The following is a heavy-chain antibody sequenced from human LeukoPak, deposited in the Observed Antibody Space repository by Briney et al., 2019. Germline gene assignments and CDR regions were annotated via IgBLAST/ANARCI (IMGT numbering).Heavy chain of an antibody. V-gene: IGHV4-39*01. CDR1: GGSISSGGYY. CDR3: ARGFRYCSGGSCYPGVNWFDP. J-gene: IGHJ5*02. CDR2: IYYTGIT. D-gene: IGHD2-15*01. Sequence: SETLSLTCTVSGGSISSGGYYWSWIRQPPGKGLEWIGSIYYTGITYYNPSLKSRVTTSVDTSENQFSLNLNSVTAADTAVYYCARGFRYCSGGSCYPGVNWFDPWGQGTLVTVSS.